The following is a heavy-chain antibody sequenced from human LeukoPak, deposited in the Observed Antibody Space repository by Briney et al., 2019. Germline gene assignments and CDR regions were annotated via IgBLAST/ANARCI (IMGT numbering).Heavy chain of an antibody. Sequence: SETLSLTCTVSGGSISTYYWSWVRQSPGKGLEWIGYINYSGRTNSSPSLKSRVAISVDTSKNQFSLRLSSVTAADTAVYYCARDTYYYDNGDFIGAFDIWGQGTMVTVSS. D-gene: IGHD3-22*01. CDR1: GGSISTYY. CDR3: ARDTYYYDNGDFIGAFDI. CDR2: INYSGRT. V-gene: IGHV4-59*01. J-gene: IGHJ3*02.